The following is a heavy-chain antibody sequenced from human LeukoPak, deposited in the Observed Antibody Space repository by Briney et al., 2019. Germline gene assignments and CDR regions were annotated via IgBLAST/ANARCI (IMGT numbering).Heavy chain of an antibody. Sequence: ASVKVSCKASGYTFTSYGISWVRQAPGQGLEWMGWISAYNGNTNYAQKLQGRVTTTTDTSTSTAYMELRSLRSDDTAVYYCARALVVAATQGLDPWGQGTLVTVSS. CDR1: GYTFTSYG. CDR2: ISAYNGNT. V-gene: IGHV1-18*01. CDR3: ARALVVAATQGLDP. D-gene: IGHD2-15*01. J-gene: IGHJ5*02.